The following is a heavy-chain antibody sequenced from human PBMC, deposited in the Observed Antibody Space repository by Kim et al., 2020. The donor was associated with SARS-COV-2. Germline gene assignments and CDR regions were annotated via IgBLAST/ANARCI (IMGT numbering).Heavy chain of an antibody. CDR3: ARLPRGPYYYGMDV. D-gene: IGHD2-2*01. Sequence: AASVKGRFTTSRDDSKNSLYLQMNSLKTEDTAVYYCARLPRGPYYYGMDVWGQGTTVTVSS. V-gene: IGHV3-72*01. J-gene: IGHJ6*02.